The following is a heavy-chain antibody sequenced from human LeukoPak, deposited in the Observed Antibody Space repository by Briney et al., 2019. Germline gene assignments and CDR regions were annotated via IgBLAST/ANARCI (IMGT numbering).Heavy chain of an antibody. CDR2: VSAGHHA. J-gene: IGHJ4*02. D-gene: IGHD5-18*01. Sequence: GGSLRLSCTASGLTLGGHDMHWVRQTTGDGLEWVAAVSAGHHAFYAGSVRGRFTVSRQDAKNSLFLQMNSLRAGDTAIYYCVREARGYHYTYFDYWGQGSLVTVAS. V-gene: IGHV3-13*01. CDR1: GLTLGGHD. CDR3: VREARGYHYTYFDY.